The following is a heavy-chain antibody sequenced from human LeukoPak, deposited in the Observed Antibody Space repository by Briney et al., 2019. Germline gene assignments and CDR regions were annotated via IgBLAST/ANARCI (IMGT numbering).Heavy chain of an antibody. Sequence: SETLSLTCAVYGGSFSAYCWSWIRQPPGKGLEWVGEINHSGSTNYNPSLKSRVTISVDTSKNQFSLKLSSVTAADTAVYYCAREASGIWGQGTMVTVSS. J-gene: IGHJ3*02. CDR1: GGSFSAYC. CDR3: AREASGI. V-gene: IGHV4-34*01. CDR2: INHSGST.